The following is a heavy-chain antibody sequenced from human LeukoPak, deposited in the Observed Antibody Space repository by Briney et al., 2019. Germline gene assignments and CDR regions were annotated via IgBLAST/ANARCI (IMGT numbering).Heavy chain of an antibody. CDR1: GVSISSGDYY. CDR3: ARGTYNTSPPDL. Sequence: SETLSLTCTVSGVSISSGDYYWSWIRQPPGKGLEWIGYIYYSGSTYYNPSLKSRVTISVDTSKNQFSLKLSSVTAADTAVYYCARGTYNTSPPDLWGQGTMVTVSS. J-gene: IGHJ3*01. D-gene: IGHD1-14*01. CDR2: IYYSGST. V-gene: IGHV4-30-4*02.